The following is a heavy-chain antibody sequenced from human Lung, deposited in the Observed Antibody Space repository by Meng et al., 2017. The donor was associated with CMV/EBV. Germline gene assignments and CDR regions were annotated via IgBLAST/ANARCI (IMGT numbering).Heavy chain of an antibody. CDR1: GFIFSNYA. CDR2: MSGSGSMM. J-gene: IGHJ4*02. V-gene: IGHV3-23*01. Sequence: GGSXRLXCAASGFIFSNYAMSWVRQAPGKGLEWISFMSGSGSMMFYVDSVRGRFTISRDSSKNTLYLQMNSLRAEDTAVYYCAKKGGDGALHYFDYWGQGTXVTGSS. CDR3: AKKGGDGALHYFDY. D-gene: IGHD3-16*01.